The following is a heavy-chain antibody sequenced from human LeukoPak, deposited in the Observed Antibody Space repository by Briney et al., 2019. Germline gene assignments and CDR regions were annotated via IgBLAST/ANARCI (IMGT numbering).Heavy chain of an antibody. CDR1: GFTFSSYG. Sequence: GGSLRLSCAASGFTFSSYGMHWVRQAPGKGLEWVAVIWYDGSKKYYADSVKGRFTISRDNSKNTLYLQMNSLRAEDTAVYYRASSGRTGIGWFDPWGQGTLVTVSS. D-gene: IGHD1-14*01. CDR2: IWYDGSKK. V-gene: IGHV3-33*01. CDR3: ASSGRTGIGWFDP. J-gene: IGHJ5*02.